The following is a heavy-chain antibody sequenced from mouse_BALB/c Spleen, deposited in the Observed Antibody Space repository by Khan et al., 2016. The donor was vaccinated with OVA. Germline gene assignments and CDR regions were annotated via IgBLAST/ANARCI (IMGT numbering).Heavy chain of an antibody. Sequence: QVQLQQSGAELARPGASVKMSCKASGYTFTSYTMHWVKQGPGQGLEWIGYINPSSGYTNYNQKFKDKATLTADKSSSTAYMQLSSLTSEDSAVYYCAREGTGAWFAYWGQGTLVTVSA. CDR2: INPSSGYT. V-gene: IGHV1-4*01. J-gene: IGHJ3*01. D-gene: IGHD4-1*01. CDR1: GYTFTSYT. CDR3: AREGTGAWFAY.